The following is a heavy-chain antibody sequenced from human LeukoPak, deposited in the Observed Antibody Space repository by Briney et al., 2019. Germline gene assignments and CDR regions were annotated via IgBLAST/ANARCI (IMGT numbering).Heavy chain of an antibody. CDR1: GGPLSSYH. CDR2: IYYSGST. Sequence: PSENPSLTCPVSGGPLSSYHWSRIRPPPGKGLEWIGYIYYSGSTNYNPSLKSRVTISVDTSKNQFSLKLSSVTAADTAVYYCARRRDYMDVWGKGTTVTVSS. CDR3: ARRRDYMDV. V-gene: IGHV4-59*01. J-gene: IGHJ6*03.